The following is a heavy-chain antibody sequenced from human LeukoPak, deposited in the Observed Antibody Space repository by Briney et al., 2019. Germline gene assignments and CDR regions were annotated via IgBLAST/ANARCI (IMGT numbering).Heavy chain of an antibody. J-gene: IGHJ5*02. CDR1: GYTFTGYY. V-gene: IGHV1-2*02. CDR2: INPNSGGT. Sequence: GASVKVSCKASGYTFTGYYMHWVRQAPGQGLEWVGWINPNSGGTNYAQKFQGRVTMTRDTSISTAYMELSRLRSDDTAVYYCARAVVVVPAAIFRNWFDPWGQGTLVTVSS. D-gene: IGHD2-2*01. CDR3: ARAVVVVPAAIFRNWFDP.